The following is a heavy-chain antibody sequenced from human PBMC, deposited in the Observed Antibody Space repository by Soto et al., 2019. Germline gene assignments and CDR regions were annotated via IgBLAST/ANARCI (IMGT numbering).Heavy chain of an antibody. V-gene: IGHV3-30*18. D-gene: IGHD6-13*01. CDR3: AKEPGGSSWEAEFDY. CDR2: ISYDGSNK. J-gene: IGHJ4*02. Sequence: QVQLVESGGGVVQPGRSLRLSCAASGFTFSSYGMHWVRQAPGKGLEWVAVISYDGSNKYYSDSVKGRFPISRDNSKNTLYLQMNSLRAEDTAVYYCAKEPGGSSWEAEFDYWGQGTLVTVSS. CDR1: GFTFSSYG.